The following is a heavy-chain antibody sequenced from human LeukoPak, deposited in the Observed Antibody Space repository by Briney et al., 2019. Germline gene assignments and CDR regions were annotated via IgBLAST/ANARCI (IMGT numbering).Heavy chain of an antibody. V-gene: IGHV3-21*01. Sequence: GRSLRLSCAASGFTFSSYSMNWVRQAPGKGLEWVSSISSSSSYIYYADSVKGRFTISRDNAKNSLYLQMNSLRAEDTAVYYCARAPDSTGGMDVWGQGTTVTVSS. D-gene: IGHD2-21*01. CDR3: ARAPDSTGGMDV. CDR1: GFTFSSYS. J-gene: IGHJ6*02. CDR2: ISSSSSYI.